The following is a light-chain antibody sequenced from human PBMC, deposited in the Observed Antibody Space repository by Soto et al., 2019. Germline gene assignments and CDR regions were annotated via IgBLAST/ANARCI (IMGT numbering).Light chain of an antibody. CDR2: GAS. J-gene: IGKJ5*01. Sequence: EIILTQSPDTLSLSPGERATLSCRASQTVSSNYLAWCQQRPGQAPRLLIYGASTRAAGIPDRFSGSGSGTDFTLTINSLEPEDFAVYYCQQRSSWPITFGQGTRLEIK. V-gene: IGKV3D-20*02. CDR1: QTVSSNY. CDR3: QQRSSWPIT.